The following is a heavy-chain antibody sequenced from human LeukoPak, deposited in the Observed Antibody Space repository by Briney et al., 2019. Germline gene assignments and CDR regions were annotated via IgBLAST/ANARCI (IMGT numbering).Heavy chain of an antibody. CDR2: IHTSQST. D-gene: IGHD6-19*01. J-gene: IGHJ4*02. CDR1: GGSISNYH. Sequence: SETLSVPCTVSGGSISNYHWSWIRQPAGKGLEWIGQIHTSQSTNYNPPLKSRVSMSIDTTEDQVSLTIRSVTAADTAFYYCARRDISSGWSFEYWGQGPLGPVSS. CDR3: ARRDISSGWSFEY. V-gene: IGHV4-4*07.